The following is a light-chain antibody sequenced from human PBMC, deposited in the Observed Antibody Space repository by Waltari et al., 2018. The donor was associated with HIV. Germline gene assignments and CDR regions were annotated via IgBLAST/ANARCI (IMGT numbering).Light chain of an antibody. V-gene: IGLV3-21*02. CDR2: EYT. CDR3: QVWDTSSDHVI. J-gene: IGLJ2*01. CDR1: NIGSKN. Sequence: SFVLTQPPSVSVAPGQTARITCGGNNIGSKNVHWYQQKPGQAPVVVVHEYTDRPARIPERFTGSNSRNTATLTISRVEAGDEADYHCQVWDTSSDHVIFGGGTKLTVL.